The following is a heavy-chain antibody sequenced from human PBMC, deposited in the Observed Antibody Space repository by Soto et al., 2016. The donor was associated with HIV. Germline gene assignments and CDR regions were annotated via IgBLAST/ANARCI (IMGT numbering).Heavy chain of an antibody. J-gene: IGHJ4*02. Sequence: EVQLVESGGALVQPGGSLRLSCAASGFTVSSTYMSWVRQAPGKGLEWVSVIDTRGTTFYRDSVKGRFAISRDNSKNTLSLQMNSLRVEDTAVYYCATSPLLDYFDWLLFDNWGQGTLVTVSS. D-gene: IGHD3-9*01. V-gene: IGHV3-66*01. CDR3: ATSPLLDYFDWLLFDN. CDR1: GFTVSSTY. CDR2: IDTRGTT.